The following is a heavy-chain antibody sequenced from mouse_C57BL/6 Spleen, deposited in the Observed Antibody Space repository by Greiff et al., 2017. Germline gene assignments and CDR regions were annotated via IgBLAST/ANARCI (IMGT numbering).Heavy chain of an antibody. Sequence: QVQLQQPGAELVRPGSSVKLSCKASGYTFTSYWMHWVKQRPIQGLEWIGNIDPSDSETPYNQKFKDKATLTVDKSSSTAYMQLSSLTSEDSAVYYCARSDYYGDYVGYCDVWGTGTTVTVSS. CDR1: GYTFTSYW. V-gene: IGHV1-52*01. CDR2: IDPSDSET. J-gene: IGHJ1*03. D-gene: IGHD2-13*01. CDR3: ARSDYYGDYVGYCDV.